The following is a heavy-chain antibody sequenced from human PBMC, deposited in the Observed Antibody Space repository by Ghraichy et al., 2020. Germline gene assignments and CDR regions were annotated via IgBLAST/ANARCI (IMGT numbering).Heavy chain of an antibody. Sequence: SETLSLTCTVSGGSISSYYWSWIRQPPGKGLEWIGYIYTSGSTNYNPSLKSRVTISVDTSKNQFSLKLSSVTAADTAVYYCARAVEMATINYYYGMDVWGQGTTVTVSS. D-gene: IGHD5-24*01. V-gene: IGHV4-4*09. J-gene: IGHJ6*02. CDR3: ARAVEMATINYYYGMDV. CDR2: IYTSGST. CDR1: GGSISSYY.